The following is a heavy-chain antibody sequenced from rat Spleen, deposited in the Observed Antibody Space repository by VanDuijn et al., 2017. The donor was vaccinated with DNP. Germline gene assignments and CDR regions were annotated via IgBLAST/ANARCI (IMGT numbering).Heavy chain of an antibody. CDR3: ARGLNYGGFGYSWYFDF. CDR2: ISYSGST. D-gene: IGHD1-11*01. Sequence: EVQLQESGPGRVKPSQSLSLTCSVTGYSITSNYWAWIRKFPGNKMEWMGYISYSGSTGYNPFLKSRISITRDTSKNQFFLQLNSVTTEDIATYYCARGLNYGGFGYSWYFDFWGPGTMVTVSS. V-gene: IGHV3-1*01. CDR1: GYSITSNY. J-gene: IGHJ1*01.